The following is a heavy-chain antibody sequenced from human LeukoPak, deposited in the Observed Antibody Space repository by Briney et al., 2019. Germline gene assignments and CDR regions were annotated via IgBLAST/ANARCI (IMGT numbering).Heavy chain of an antibody. CDR2: IYYSGST. CDR3: ARFSRSGFGYSYGYPTTFDY. V-gene: IGHV4-59*01. D-gene: IGHD5-18*01. Sequence: SETLSLTCTVSGGPTSSYYWSWIREPPGKGLEWIGYIYYSGSTNYNPSLKSRVTISVDTSKNQFSLKLSSVTAADTAVYYCARFSRSGFGYSYGYPTTFDYWGQGTLVPVS. CDR1: GGPTSSYY. J-gene: IGHJ4*02.